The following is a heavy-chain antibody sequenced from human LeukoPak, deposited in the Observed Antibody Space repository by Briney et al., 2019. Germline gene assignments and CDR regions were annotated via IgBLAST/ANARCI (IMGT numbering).Heavy chain of an antibody. V-gene: IGHV4-39*01. CDR3: ARLSTVTTLHAFDI. CDR1: GGSISSSSYY. CDR2: IYYSGST. D-gene: IGHD4-17*01. J-gene: IGHJ3*02. Sequence: PSETLSLTCTVSGGSISSSSYYWGWIRQPPGKGLEWIGGIYYSGSTYYNPSLKSRVTISVDTSKNQFSLKLSSVTAADTAVYYCARLSTVTTLHAFDIWGQGTMVTVSS.